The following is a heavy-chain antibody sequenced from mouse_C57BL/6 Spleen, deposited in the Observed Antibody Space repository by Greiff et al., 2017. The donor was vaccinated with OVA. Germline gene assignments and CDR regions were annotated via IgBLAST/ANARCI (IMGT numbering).Heavy chain of an antibody. CDR2: INPNNGGT. J-gene: IGHJ1*03. V-gene: IGHV1-18*01. Sequence: VQLQQSGPELVKPGASVKIPCKASGYTFTDYNMDWVKQSHGQSLEWIGDINPNNGGTIYNQKFKGKATLTVDKSSSTAYMELRSLTSEDTAVYYCARDYYDYDDWYFDVWGTGTTVTVSS. D-gene: IGHD2-4*01. CDR3: ARDYYDYDDWYFDV. CDR1: GYTFTDYN.